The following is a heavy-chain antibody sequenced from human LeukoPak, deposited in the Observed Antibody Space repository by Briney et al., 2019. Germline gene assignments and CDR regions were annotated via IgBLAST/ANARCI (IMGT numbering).Heavy chain of an antibody. Sequence: PGRSLRLSCAASGFTFDDYAMHWVRQVPGKGLEWVLGISWNSGSIDYADSVKGRFTISRDNAKSSLYLQMNSLRAEDTALYYCAKDTALRYFDYFDYWGQGTLVTVSP. CDR3: AKDTALRYFDYFDY. D-gene: IGHD3-9*01. J-gene: IGHJ4*02. CDR2: ISWNSGSI. V-gene: IGHV3-9*01. CDR1: GFTFDDYA.